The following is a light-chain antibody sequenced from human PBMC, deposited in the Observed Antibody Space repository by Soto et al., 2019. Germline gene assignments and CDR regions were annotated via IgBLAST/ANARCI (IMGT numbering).Light chain of an antibody. V-gene: IGLV1-47*02. Sequence: QSVLPQTPSVSGTPGQTVTISCSGSSSNIGRNYVYWYQQLPGAAPKLLMYSHNIGPSGVPDRFSASTSGTSASLVISGLRSEDEADYHCATWDDDVSGVVFGGGTKLTVL. CDR2: SHN. CDR1: SSNIGRNY. J-gene: IGLJ2*01. CDR3: ATWDDDVSGVV.